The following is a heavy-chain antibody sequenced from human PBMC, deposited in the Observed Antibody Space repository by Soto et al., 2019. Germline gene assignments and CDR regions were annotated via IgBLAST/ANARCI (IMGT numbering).Heavy chain of an antibody. J-gene: IGHJ4*02. CDR2: ISGSGAST. CDR3: TRRSAFDY. V-gene: IGHV3-23*01. Sequence: EVQLLESGGTLVQPGGSLRLSCAASGFNFSTYAMSWVRQAPGKGLEWVSVISGSGASTYYAESVQGRVTISRDNSKNTLFLQMNSLRAEDTAVYYCTRRSAFDYWGQGTLVTVSS. CDR1: GFNFSTYA.